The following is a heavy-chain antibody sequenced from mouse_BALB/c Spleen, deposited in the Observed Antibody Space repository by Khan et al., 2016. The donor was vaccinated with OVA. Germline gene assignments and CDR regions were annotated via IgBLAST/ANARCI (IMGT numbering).Heavy chain of an antibody. CDR2: ISPGSGAT. CDR3: ARRNYFGYTFAY. V-gene: IGHV1-77*01. CDR1: GYTFTDYY. Sequence: QVQLKQSGAELARPGASVKLSCKASGYTFTDYYINWVKQRTGQGLEWIGEISPGSGATYYNEKLKGKATLTADKSSTTAYMQLSSLTSEASAVYFCARRNYFGYTFAYWGQGTLVTVSA. D-gene: IGHD1-2*01. J-gene: IGHJ3*01.